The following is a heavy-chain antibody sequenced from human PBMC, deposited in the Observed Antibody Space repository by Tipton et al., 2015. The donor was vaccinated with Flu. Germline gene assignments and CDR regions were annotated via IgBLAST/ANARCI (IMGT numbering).Heavy chain of an antibody. CDR1: GGSISSYY. CDR2: SYYSGST. J-gene: IGHJ6*02. CDR3: ARVPYYYYYGMDV. Sequence: TLSLTCTVSGGSISSYYWSWIRQPPGKGLEWIGYSYYSGSTNYNPSLKSRVTISVDTSKNQFSLKLSSVTAADTAVYYCARVPYYYYYGMDVWGQGTTVTVSS. V-gene: IGHV4-59*12.